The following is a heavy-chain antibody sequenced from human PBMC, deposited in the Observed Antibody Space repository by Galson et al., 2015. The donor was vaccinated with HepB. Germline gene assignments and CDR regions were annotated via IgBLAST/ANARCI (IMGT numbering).Heavy chain of an antibody. J-gene: IGHJ5*02. CDR2: IIPIFGTA. CDR3: ARSLGAWPGYWFDP. D-gene: IGHD1-26*01. V-gene: IGHV1-69*13. Sequence: SVKVSCKAYGGTFSNYAISWVRQAPGQGLEWMGGIIPIFGTANYAQKFQGRVTITADESTSTAYMELSSLRSEDTAVYYCARSLGAWPGYWFDPWGQGTLVTVSS. CDR1: GGTFSNYA.